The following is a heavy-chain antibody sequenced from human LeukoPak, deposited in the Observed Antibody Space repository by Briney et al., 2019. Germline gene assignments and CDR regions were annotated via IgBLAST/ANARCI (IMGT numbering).Heavy chain of an antibody. CDR2: IFPIFRTA. V-gene: IGHV1-69*05. J-gene: IGHJ3*02. D-gene: IGHD6-13*01. Sequence: VKVSCKASGGTFSSYAINWVRQAPGQGLEWMGRIFPIFRTANYAQKFQGRATVTTDESTSTAYMELSSLRPEDTAMYYCARDRGERDSTWSLPAHGFDIWGQGTMVTVSS. CDR1: GGTFSSYA. CDR3: ARDRGERDSTWSLPAHGFDI.